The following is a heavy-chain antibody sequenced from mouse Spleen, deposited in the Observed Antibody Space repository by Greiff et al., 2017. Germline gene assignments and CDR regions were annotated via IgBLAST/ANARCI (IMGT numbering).Heavy chain of an antibody. Sequence: QVQLQQPGAELVKPGASVKLSCKASGYTFTSYWMHWVKQRPGQGLEWIGEIDPSDSYTNYNQKFKGKATLTVDKSSSTAYMQLSSLTSEDSAVYYCARVTPFAYWGQGTLVTVSA. CDR2: IDPSDSYT. V-gene: IGHV1-69*02. CDR3: ARVTPFAY. CDR1: GYTFTSYW. J-gene: IGHJ3*01.